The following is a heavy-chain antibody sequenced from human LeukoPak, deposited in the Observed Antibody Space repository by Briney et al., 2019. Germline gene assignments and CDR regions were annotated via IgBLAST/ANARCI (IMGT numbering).Heavy chain of an antibody. V-gene: IGHV3-21*01. J-gene: IGHJ4*02. CDR2: ISSSSSYI. Sequence: GGSLRLSCAASGFTFSSYSMNWVRQAPGKGLEWVSSISSSSSYIYYADSVKGRFTISRDNAKNYLDLQMNSLRAEDTAVYYCARDASGDSSGFDYWGQGTLVTVSS. CDR3: ARDASGDSSGFDY. D-gene: IGHD3-22*01. CDR1: GFTFSSYS.